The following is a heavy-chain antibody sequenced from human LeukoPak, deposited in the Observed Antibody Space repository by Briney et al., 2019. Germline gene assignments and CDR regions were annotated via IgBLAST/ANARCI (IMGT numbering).Heavy chain of an antibody. CDR1: GFTFSSYA. V-gene: IGHV3-21*01. Sequence: GGSLRLSCAASGFTFSSYAMSWVRQAPGKGLEWVSSISSSSSYIYYADSVKGRFTISRDNAKNSLYLQMNSLRAEDTAVYYCARTYYDILTGYNPYFDYWGQGILVTVSS. J-gene: IGHJ4*02. D-gene: IGHD3-9*01. CDR3: ARTYYDILTGYNPYFDY. CDR2: ISSSSSYI.